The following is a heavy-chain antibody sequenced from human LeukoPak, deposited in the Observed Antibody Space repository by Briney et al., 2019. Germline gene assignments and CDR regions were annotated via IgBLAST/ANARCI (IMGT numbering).Heavy chain of an antibody. CDR1: GFTFSSYG. Sequence: GGSVRLSCEGSGFTFSSYGMSWLRHAPGKGVEWGSAISGRGGSTYYAASVKSRFNISRDNSVNTSYLQMNSLRAEETAVYYAAKDPPSYYDTGAYYVDAFDVWGQGTMLTVSS. J-gene: IGHJ3*01. D-gene: IGHD3-22*01. CDR2: ISGRGGST. V-gene: IGHV3-23*01. CDR3: AKDPPSYYDTGAYYVDAFDV.